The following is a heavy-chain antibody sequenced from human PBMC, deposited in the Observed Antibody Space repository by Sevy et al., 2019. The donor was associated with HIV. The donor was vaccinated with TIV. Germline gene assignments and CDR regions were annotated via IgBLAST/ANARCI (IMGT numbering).Heavy chain of an antibody. CDR2: IRSKAYGGTT. D-gene: IGHD5-12*01. J-gene: IGHJ4*02. CDR1: GFTFGDYA. CDR3: TRDSQGVYSGYDTFDY. Sequence: GGSLRLSCTASGFTFGDYAMSWFRQAPGKGLEWVGFIRSKAYGGTTEYAGSVKGRFTISRDDSKSIAYLQMNSLKTEDTAVYYCTRDSQGVYSGYDTFDYWGQGTLVTVSS. V-gene: IGHV3-49*03.